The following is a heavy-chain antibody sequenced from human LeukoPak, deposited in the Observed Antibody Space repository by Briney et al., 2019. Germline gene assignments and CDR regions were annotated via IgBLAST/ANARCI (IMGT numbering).Heavy chain of an antibody. V-gene: IGHV3-30*02. CDR1: AFTFSSYG. CDR2: IRYDGSSV. D-gene: IGHD6-6*01. Sequence: GGSLRLSCATSAFTFSSYGMLWVRQAPGKGLEWVAFIRYDGSSVFYADSVKGRFTISRDNSKNTLFLQMNSLRAEDTAVYYCAKDRFVERIAARPDFDYWGQGTLVTVSS. J-gene: IGHJ4*02. CDR3: AKDRFVERIAARPDFDY.